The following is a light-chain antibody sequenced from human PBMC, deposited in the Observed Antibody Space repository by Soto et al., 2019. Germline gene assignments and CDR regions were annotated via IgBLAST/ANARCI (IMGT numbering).Light chain of an antibody. J-gene: IGKJ4*01. CDR1: QSVSSY. CDR2: DAS. CDR3: QQRSNWPPSLT. Sequence: EIVLTQSPATLSLSPGERATLSCRASQSVSSYLAWYQQQPGQAPRLLIYDASNRATGIPARLSGSGSRTDFPITISSQEPEDFAVYYCQQRSNWPPSLTCGGGTKVEIK. V-gene: IGKV3-11*01.